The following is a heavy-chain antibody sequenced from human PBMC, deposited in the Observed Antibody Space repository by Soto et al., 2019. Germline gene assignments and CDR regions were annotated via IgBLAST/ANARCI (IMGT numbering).Heavy chain of an antibody. D-gene: IGHD6-13*01. V-gene: IGHV4-59*01. J-gene: IGHJ4*02. Sequence: QVQLQESGPGLVKPSETLSLTCIVSGGSLSPYYWSWIRQSPGKGLEWVGSIYYTGTTYYNPSLKSPVTISIATSANKVSLEMTSVTAADTAVYYCARHRRCSSWPRVDYWGQGKLVTVSS. CDR2: IYYTGTT. CDR1: GGSLSPYY. CDR3: ARHRRCSSWPRVDY.